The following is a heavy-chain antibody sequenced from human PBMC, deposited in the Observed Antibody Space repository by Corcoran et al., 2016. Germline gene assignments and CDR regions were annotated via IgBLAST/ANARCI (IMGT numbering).Heavy chain of an antibody. CDR3: ARDIVVVPAAIFHYGMDV. D-gene: IGHD2-2*01. J-gene: IGHJ6*02. CDR1: GFTFSSYS. V-gene: IGHV3-48*02. Sequence: EVQLVESGGGLVQPGGSLRLSCAASGFTFSSYSMNWVRQAPGKGLEWVSYISSSSSTINYADSVKGRFTISRDNAKNSLYLKMNSLRDEDTAVYYCARDIVVVPAAIFHYGMDVWGQGTTVTVSS. CDR2: ISSSSSTI.